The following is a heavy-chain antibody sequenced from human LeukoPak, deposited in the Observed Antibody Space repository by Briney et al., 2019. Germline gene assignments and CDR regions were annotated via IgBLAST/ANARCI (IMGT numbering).Heavy chain of an antibody. V-gene: IGHV1-8*01. J-gene: IGHJ5*02. CDR2: MNPNSGNT. D-gene: IGHD4-17*01. CDR3: ARKDYGDYDWFDP. Sequence: GASVKVSCKASGYTFTSYDINWVRQATGQGLERMGWMNPNSGNTGYAQKFQGRVTMTRNTSISTAYMELSSLRSEDTAVHYCARKDYGDYDWFDPWGQGTLVTVSS. CDR1: GYTFTSYD.